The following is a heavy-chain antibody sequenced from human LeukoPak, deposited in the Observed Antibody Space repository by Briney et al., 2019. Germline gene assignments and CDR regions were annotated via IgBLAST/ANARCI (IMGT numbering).Heavy chain of an antibody. CDR3: ARFSGSGNPNRY. CDR1: GYTFTSYG. J-gene: IGHJ4*02. CDR2: ISADNGNT. D-gene: IGHD3-10*01. Sequence: ASVKVSCKASGYTFTSYGISRVRQAPGQGLEWMGWISADNGNTNYAQKLQGRVTMTTDASTSTAYMKLRSLRSDDTAVYYCARFSGSGNPNRYWGQGTLVTVSS. V-gene: IGHV1-18*01.